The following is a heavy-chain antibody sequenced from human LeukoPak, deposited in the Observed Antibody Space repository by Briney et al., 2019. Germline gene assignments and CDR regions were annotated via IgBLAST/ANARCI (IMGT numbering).Heavy chain of an antibody. CDR2: IYYSGST. Sequence: SEPLSLTCTVSGGSISSYYWSWIRQPPGKGLEWIGYIYYSGSTNYNPSLKSRVTISVDTSKNQFSLKLSSVTAADTAVYYCARPLHGAFDIWGQGTMVTVSS. CDR1: GGSISSYY. D-gene: IGHD2-15*01. CDR3: ARPLHGAFDI. V-gene: IGHV4-59*01. J-gene: IGHJ3*02.